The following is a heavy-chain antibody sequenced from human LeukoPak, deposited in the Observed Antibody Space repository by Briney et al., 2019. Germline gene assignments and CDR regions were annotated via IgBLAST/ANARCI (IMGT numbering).Heavy chain of an antibody. CDR2: ISGSGGST. V-gene: IGHV3-23*01. CDR1: GFTFSSYA. CDR3: AKDGIVVVPAARLGARPLDY. D-gene: IGHD2-2*01. Sequence: GRSLRLSCAASGFTFSSYAMSGVRQAPGKGLEWVSAISGSGGSTYYADSVKGRFTISRDNSKNTLYLQMNSLRAEDTAVYYCAKDGIVVVPAARLGARPLDYWGQGTLVTVSS. J-gene: IGHJ4*02.